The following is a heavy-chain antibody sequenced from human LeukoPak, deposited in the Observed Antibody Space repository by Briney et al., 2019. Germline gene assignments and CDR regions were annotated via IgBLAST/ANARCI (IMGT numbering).Heavy chain of an antibody. V-gene: IGHV3-7*01. CDR2: IKQDGSEK. J-gene: IGHJ4*02. D-gene: IGHD3-10*01. CDR3: ARDLYASGSYDY. Sequence: PGGSLRLSCAASGFTFSSWGMHWVRQAPGKGLEWVANIKQDGSEKNYVDSVKGRFTISRDNAKNSLYLQMNILRAEDTAVYYCARDLYASGSYDYWGQGTLVTISS. CDR1: GFTFSSWG.